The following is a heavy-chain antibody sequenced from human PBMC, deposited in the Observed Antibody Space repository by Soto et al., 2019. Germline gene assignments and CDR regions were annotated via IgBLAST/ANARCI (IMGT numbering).Heavy chain of an antibody. CDR3: ARAQDPGIRFLEWFPFDY. Sequence: GASVKVSCKASGGTFSSYAISWVRQAPGQGLEWMGGIIPIFGTANYAQKFQGRVTITADESTSTAYMELSSLRSEDTAVYYCARAQDPGIRFLEWFPFDYWGQGTLVTVSS. V-gene: IGHV1-69*13. J-gene: IGHJ4*02. D-gene: IGHD3-3*01. CDR1: GGTFSSYA. CDR2: IIPIFGTA.